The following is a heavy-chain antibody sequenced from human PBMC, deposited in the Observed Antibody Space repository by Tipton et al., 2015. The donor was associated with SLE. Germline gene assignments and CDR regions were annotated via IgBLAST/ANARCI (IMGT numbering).Heavy chain of an antibody. J-gene: IGHJ3*02. V-gene: IGHV4-59*01. CDR2: IYYSGST. Sequence: LRLSCTVSGGSISSYYWNWIRQPPGKGLEWIGYIYYSGSTNYNPSLKSRVTISVDTSKNQFSLKLTSVTAADTAFYYCAREGVTETGIGAFDIWGQGTMVTVSS. CDR1: GGSISSYY. D-gene: IGHD1-14*01. CDR3: AREGVTETGIGAFDI.